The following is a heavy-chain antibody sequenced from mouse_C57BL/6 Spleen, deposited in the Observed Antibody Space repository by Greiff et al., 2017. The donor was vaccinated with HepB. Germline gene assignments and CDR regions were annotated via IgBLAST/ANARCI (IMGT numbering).Heavy chain of an antibody. V-gene: IGHV1-50*01. J-gene: IGHJ3*01. CDR3: ARPIYYGNYVPWFAY. D-gene: IGHD2-1*01. Sequence: QVQLQQPGAELVKPGASVKLSCKASGYTFTSYWMQWVKQRPGQGLEWIGEIDPSDSYTNYNQKFKGKATLTVDTSSSTAYMQLSSLTSEDSAVYYCARPIYYGNYVPWFAYWGQGTLVTVSA. CDR1: GYTFTSYW. CDR2: IDPSDSYT.